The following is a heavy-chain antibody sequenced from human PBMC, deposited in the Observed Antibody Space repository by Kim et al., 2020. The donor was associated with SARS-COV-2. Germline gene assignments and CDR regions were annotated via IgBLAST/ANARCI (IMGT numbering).Heavy chain of an antibody. CDR1: GYSFTSYW. CDR2: IYPGDSDT. V-gene: IGHV5-51*01. CDR3: ARQSDSSGYYYASGAFDI. D-gene: IGHD3-22*01. Sequence: GESLKISCKGSGYSFTSYWIGWVRQMPGKGLEWMGIIYPGDSDTRYSPSFQGQVTISADKSISTAYLQWSSLKASDTAMYYCARQSDSSGYYYASGAFDIWGQGTMVTVSS. J-gene: IGHJ3*02.